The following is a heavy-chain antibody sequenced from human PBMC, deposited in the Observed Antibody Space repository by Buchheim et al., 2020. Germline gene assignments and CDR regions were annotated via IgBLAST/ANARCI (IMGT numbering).Heavy chain of an antibody. Sequence: EVQLLESGGALVQPGGSLRLSCAASGFPFSTYAMSWVRQTPGKGLDWVSGIAGSGGIIHYADSVKGRFTISRDNSKNTLSLQMNSLRVEDTAVYYCAKGVVTMVRGVNIGPNWFDPWGQGTL. V-gene: IGHV3-23*01. CDR1: GFPFSTYA. D-gene: IGHD3-10*01. CDR2: IAGSGGII. CDR3: AKGVVTMVRGVNIGPNWFDP. J-gene: IGHJ5*02.